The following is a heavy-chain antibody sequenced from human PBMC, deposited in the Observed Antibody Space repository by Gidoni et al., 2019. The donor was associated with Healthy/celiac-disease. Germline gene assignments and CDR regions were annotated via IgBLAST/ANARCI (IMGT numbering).Heavy chain of an antibody. CDR1: GGSISSYY. CDR2: IYYSGST. V-gene: IGHV4-59*08. Sequence: QVQLQESGPGLVKPSETLSLTCTVPGGSISSYYWRWIRQPPGKGLEWIGYIYYSGSTNYNPSLKSRVTISVDTSKNQFSLKLSSVTAADTAVYYCARHQGLRPTTGIDYWGQGTLVTVSS. CDR3: ARHQGLRPTTGIDY. D-gene: IGHD4-17*01. J-gene: IGHJ4*02.